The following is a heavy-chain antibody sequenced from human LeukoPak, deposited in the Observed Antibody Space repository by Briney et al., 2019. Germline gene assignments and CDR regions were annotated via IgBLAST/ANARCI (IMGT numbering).Heavy chain of an antibody. Sequence: GGSLRLSYAASGFTFSSYAMSWVRQAPGKGLEWVSAISGSGGSTYYADSVKGRFTISRDNSKNTLYLQMNSLRAEDTAVYYCAKDRNSGSYSGYWGQGTLVTVSS. V-gene: IGHV3-23*01. CDR2: ISGSGGST. CDR3: AKDRNSGSYSGY. CDR1: GFTFSSYA. D-gene: IGHD1-26*01. J-gene: IGHJ4*02.